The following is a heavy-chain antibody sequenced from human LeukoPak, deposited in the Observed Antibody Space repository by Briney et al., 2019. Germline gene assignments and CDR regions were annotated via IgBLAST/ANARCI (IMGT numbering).Heavy chain of an antibody. CDR2: ISRASESI. D-gene: IGHD1-26*01. J-gene: IGHJ3*02. CDR3: ARYRFVVGATDSFDI. CDR1: GFTFNTYS. Sequence: PGGSLRLSCAASGFTFNTYSMSWVRQAPGKGLEWVSIISRASESIFYADSVKGRFTISRDNAKNSLYLQMNSLRAEDTALYYCARYRFVVGATDSFDIWGQGTMVTVSS. V-gene: IGHV3-21*01.